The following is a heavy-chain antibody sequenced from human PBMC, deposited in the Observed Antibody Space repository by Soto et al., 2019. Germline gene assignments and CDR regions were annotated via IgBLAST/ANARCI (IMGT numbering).Heavy chain of an antibody. CDR2: IYQSGST. CDR1: GGSISSSSW. Sequence: QVHLQESGPGLVKPSGTLSLTCAVSGGSISSSSWWSWVRQPPGKGLEWIGEIYQSGSTNYNPSRKSRVTISVDTSKNQLSLKLSSLTAADTAVYYCARGGGYCSGGSCQSLGYWGQGTLVTVSS. D-gene: IGHD2-15*01. V-gene: IGHV4-4*02. J-gene: IGHJ4*02. CDR3: ARGGGYCSGGSCQSLGY.